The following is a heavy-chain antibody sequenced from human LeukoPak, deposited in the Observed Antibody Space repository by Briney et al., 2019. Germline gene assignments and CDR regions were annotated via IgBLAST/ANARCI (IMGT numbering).Heavy chain of an antibody. CDR2: ISSRSSYI. CDR1: GFTFSTYD. V-gene: IGHV3-21*01. Sequence: PGGSLRLSCAASGFTFSTYDMNWVRQAPGKGLEWVSSISSRSSYIYYADSVKGRFTISRDNAKNSLYLQMNSLRAEDTAVYYCARDSSRTYYDILTGYYYDAFDIWGQGTMVTVSS. D-gene: IGHD3-9*01. CDR3: ARDSSRTYYDILTGYYYDAFDI. J-gene: IGHJ3*02.